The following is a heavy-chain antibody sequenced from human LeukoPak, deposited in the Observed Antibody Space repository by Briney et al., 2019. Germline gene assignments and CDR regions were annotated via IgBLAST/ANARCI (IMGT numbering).Heavy chain of an antibody. V-gene: IGHV3-23*01. Sequence: GGSLRLSCSASGFPFSSYAMHWVRQAPGKGLEYVSAISDSGGSTYYADSVKGRFTISRDNSKNTLYLQMNSLRAEDTAVYYCAKASVYSSSSEYYFDYWGQGTLVTASS. CDR2: ISDSGGST. J-gene: IGHJ4*02. D-gene: IGHD6-13*01. CDR1: GFPFSSYA. CDR3: AKASVYSSSSEYYFDY.